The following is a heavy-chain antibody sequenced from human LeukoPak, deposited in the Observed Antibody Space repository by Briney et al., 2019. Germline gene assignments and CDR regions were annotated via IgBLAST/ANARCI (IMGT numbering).Heavy chain of an antibody. D-gene: IGHD5-12*01. V-gene: IGHV4-30-4*01. Sequence: PSETLSLTCTVSGGSISSGDYYWSWIRQPPGKGLEWIGYIYYSGSTYYNPSLKSRVTISVDTSKNQFSLKLSSVTAADTAVYYCARVSFGYSGYDFIDYWGQGTLVTVSS. J-gene: IGHJ4*02. CDR3: ARVSFGYSGYDFIDY. CDR1: GGSISSGDYY. CDR2: IYYSGST.